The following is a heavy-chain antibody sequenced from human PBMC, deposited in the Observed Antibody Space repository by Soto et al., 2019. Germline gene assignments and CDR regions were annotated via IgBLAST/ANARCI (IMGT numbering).Heavy chain of an antibody. J-gene: IGHJ4*02. CDR2: ISGSGGST. Sequence: HPGGSLRLSCAASGFAFSSYAMSWVRQAPGKGLEWVSAISGSGGSTYYADSVKGRFTISRDNSKNTLYLQMNSLRAEDTAVYYCAKAGFDFWSGYYTGIEYYFDYWGQGTLVTVSS. CDR1: GFAFSSYA. V-gene: IGHV3-23*01. D-gene: IGHD3-3*01. CDR3: AKAGFDFWSGYYTGIEYYFDY.